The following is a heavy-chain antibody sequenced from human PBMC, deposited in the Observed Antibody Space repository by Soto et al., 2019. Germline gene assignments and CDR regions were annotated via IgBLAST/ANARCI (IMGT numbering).Heavy chain of an antibody. J-gene: IGHJ6*02. Sequence: GGSRLSCAASGFTFSSYAMSWVRQAPGKGLEWVSAISGSGGSTYYADSVKGRFTISRDNSKNTLYLQMNSLRAEDTAVYYCAKEGLGDFGVVIIGYYYYYGMDVWGQGTTVTVSS. D-gene: IGHD3-3*01. CDR2: ISGSGGST. CDR1: GFTFSSYA. CDR3: AKEGLGDFGVVIIGYYYYYGMDV. V-gene: IGHV3-23*01.